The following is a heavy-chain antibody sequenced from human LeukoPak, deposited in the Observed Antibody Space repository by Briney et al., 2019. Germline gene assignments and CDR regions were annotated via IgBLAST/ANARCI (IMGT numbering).Heavy chain of an antibody. D-gene: IGHD2-2*01. V-gene: IGHV4-4*07. CDR3: ARGPHCSSTSCYVRRAEYFQH. Sequence: PSETLSLTCTVSGGSISNNYWSWIRQPAGKGLEWIGRIYTSGSTNYNPSLKSRVTISVDTSKNQFSLKLSSVTAADTAVYYCARGPHCSSTSCYVRRAEYFQHWGQAPWSPSPQ. CDR2: IYTSGST. CDR1: GGSISNNY. J-gene: IGHJ1*01.